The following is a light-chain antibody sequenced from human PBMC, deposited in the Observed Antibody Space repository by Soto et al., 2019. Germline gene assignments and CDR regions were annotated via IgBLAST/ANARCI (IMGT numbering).Light chain of an antibody. Sequence: QSAPTQPASVSGSPGQSITISCTGTSSDVGGYKYVSWYQQHPGKAPKLMIYDIRNRPSGVSNRFSGSKSGNTASLTISGLQAEDEADYYCSSYTSSSTRVFGTGTKLTVL. CDR1: SSDVGGYKY. J-gene: IGLJ1*01. CDR3: SSYTSSSTRV. V-gene: IGLV2-14*03. CDR2: DIR.